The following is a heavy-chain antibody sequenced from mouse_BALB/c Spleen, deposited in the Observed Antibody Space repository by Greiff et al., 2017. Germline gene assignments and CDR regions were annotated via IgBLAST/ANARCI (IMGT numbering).Heavy chain of an antibody. D-gene: IGHD2-10*02. Sequence: EVQRVESGAELVRPGALVKLSCKASGFNIKDYYMHWVKQRPEQGLEWIGWIDPENGNTIYDPKFQGKASITADTSSNTAYLQLSSLTSEDTAVYYCARYGNYPFDYWGQGTTLTVSS. CDR3: ARYGNYPFDY. CDR2: IDPENGNT. J-gene: IGHJ2*01. V-gene: IGHV14-1*02. CDR1: GFNIKDYY.